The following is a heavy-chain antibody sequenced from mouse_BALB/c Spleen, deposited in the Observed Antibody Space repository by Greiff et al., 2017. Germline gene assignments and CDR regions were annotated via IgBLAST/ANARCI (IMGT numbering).Heavy chain of an antibody. CDR2: IDPENGDT. J-gene: IGHJ3*01. D-gene: IGHD2-4*01. V-gene: IGHV14-4*02. CDR3: NGGLRRGGFFAY. CDR1: GFNIKDYY. Sequence: EVQLQQSGAELVRSGASVKLSCTASGFNIKDYYMHWVKQRPEQGLEWIGWIDPENGDTEYAPKFQGKATMTADTSSNTAYLQLSSLTSEDSAVYDCNGGLRRGGFFAYWGQGTLVTVSA.